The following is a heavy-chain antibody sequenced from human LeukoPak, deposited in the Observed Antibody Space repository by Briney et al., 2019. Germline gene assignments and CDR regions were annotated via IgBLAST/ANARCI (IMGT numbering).Heavy chain of an antibody. CDR2: IDHSGGT. J-gene: IGHJ6*03. CDR3: ARVLYSSSSGNFYYYMDV. Sequence: SETLCLTCVVYGGSLSGYYWTWIRQPPGKGLEWIGEIDHSGGTNNNPSLKSRVTISVDTSKNQFSLKLRSVTAADTAVYYCARVLYSSSSGNFYYYMDVWGKGTTVTVSS. V-gene: IGHV4-34*01. CDR1: GGSLSGYY. D-gene: IGHD6-6*01.